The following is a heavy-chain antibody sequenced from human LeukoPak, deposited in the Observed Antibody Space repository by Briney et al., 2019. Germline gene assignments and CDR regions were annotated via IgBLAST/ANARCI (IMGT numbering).Heavy chain of an antibody. CDR1: GGSFSGYY. J-gene: IGHJ4*02. CDR3: ARVRRDADANQFDY. CDR2: IYYSGST. D-gene: IGHD4/OR15-4a*01. V-gene: IGHV4-31*11. Sequence: PSETLSLTCAVYGGSFSGYYWSWIRQHPGKGLEWIGYIYYSGSTYYNPSLKSRVTISVDTSKNQFSLKLSSVTAADTAVYYCARVRRDADANQFDYWGQGTLVTVSS.